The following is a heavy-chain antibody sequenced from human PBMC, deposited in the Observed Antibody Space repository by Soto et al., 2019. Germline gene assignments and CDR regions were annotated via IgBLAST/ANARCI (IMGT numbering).Heavy chain of an antibody. J-gene: IGHJ4*02. CDR3: ASHPSYYYDSSGYYYLTDY. CDR2: INHSGST. CDR1: GGSFSDYY. D-gene: IGHD3-22*01. Sequence: SETLSLTCAVYGGSFSDYYWSWIRQPPGKGLEWIGEINHSGSTNYNPSLKSRVTISVDTSKNQFSLKLSSVTAADTAVYYCASHPSYYYDSSGYYYLTDYWGQGTLVTVSS. V-gene: IGHV4-34*01.